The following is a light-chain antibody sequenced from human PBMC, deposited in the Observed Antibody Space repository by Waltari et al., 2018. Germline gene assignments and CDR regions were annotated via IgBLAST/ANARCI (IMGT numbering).Light chain of an antibody. CDR3: QQYYSAWT. J-gene: IGKJ1*01. CDR2: WAS. Sequence: DFVMTQSPDPLALSLGERATINCKSSQNILYSSNNKNYLAWYQQKPGQPPKLLIYWASTRESGVPDRFSGSGSGTDFTLTISSLQAEDVAVYYCQQYYSAWTFGQGTKVEIK. V-gene: IGKV4-1*01. CDR1: QNILYSSNNKNY.